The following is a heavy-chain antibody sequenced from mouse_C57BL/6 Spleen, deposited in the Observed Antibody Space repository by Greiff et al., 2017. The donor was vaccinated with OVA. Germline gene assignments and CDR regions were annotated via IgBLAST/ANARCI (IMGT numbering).Heavy chain of an antibody. J-gene: IGHJ3*01. V-gene: IGHV1-55*01. D-gene: IGHD1-1*01. CDR2: IYPGSGST. Sequence: VQLQQPGAELVKPGASVTMSCKASGYTFTSYWITWVKQRPGQGLEWIGDIYPGSGSTNYNEKFKSKATLTVDTSSSTAYMQLSSLTSEDSAVYYCANYYGSSYLFAYWGQGTLVTVSA. CDR1: GYTFTSYW. CDR3: ANYYGSSYLFAY.